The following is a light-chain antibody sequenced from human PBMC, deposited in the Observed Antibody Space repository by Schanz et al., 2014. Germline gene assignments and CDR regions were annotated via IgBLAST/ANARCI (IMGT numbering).Light chain of an antibody. CDR2: DNS. J-gene: IGLJ2*01. CDR3: VTWDYTLQAVL. V-gene: IGLV1-51*01. Sequence: QSVLTQPPSVSAAPGQRVTISCSGSSSNIENNYVSWYQHLPGTAPQLLIYDNSKRPSGIPDRFSGSKSGTSATLGITGLQTGDEADYYCVTWDYTLQAVLFGGGTQLTVL. CDR1: SSNIENNY.